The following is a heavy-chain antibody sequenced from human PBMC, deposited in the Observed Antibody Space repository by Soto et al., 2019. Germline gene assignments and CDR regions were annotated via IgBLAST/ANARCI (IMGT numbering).Heavy chain of an antibody. D-gene: IGHD2-15*01. CDR1: GGSISSGGYS. V-gene: IGHV4-30-2*01. CDR3: ARDKGYCSGGSCYRNWFDP. Sequence: PSETLSLTCAVSGGSISSGGYSWSWIRQPPGKGLEWIGYIYHSGSTYYNPSLKSRVTISVDRSKNQFSLKLSSVTAADTAVYYCARDKGYCSGGSCYRNWFDPWGQGTLVTVSS. CDR2: IYHSGST. J-gene: IGHJ5*02.